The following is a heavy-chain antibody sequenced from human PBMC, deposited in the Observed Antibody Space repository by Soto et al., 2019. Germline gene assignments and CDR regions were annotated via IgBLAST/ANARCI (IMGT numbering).Heavy chain of an antibody. V-gene: IGHV4-59*01. CDR2: IYYSGST. D-gene: IGHD4-17*01. CDR3: ARGATTFDY. J-gene: IGHJ4*02. CDR1: GGSISGYY. Sequence: PSETLSLTCTVSGGSISGYYWSWIRQPPGKGLEWIGYIYYSGSTNYNPSLKSRVTISVDTSKNQFSLKLSSVTAADTAVYYCARGATTFDYWGQGTLVTVSS.